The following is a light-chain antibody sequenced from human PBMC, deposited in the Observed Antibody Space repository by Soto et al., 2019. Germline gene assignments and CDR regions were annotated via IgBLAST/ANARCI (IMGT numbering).Light chain of an antibody. CDR3: QTGGTGIRV. V-gene: IGLV4-69*01. J-gene: IGLJ3*02. Sequence: QAVVTQSPSASASLGASVKLTCTLSSGHSSYAIAWHQQQPEKGPRYLMKLTSDGSHTMGDGLPDRFSGSSSGAERYLTISSLQSEDEADYYCQTGGTGIRVFGGGTKLTVL. CDR2: LTSDGSH. CDR1: SGHSSYA.